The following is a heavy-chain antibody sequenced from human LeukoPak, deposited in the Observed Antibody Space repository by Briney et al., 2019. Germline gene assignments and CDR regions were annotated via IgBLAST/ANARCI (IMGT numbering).Heavy chain of an antibody. J-gene: IGHJ4*02. Sequence: KSGGSLRLSCAASGFTFSSYATSWVRQAPGKGLEWVSAISGSGGSTYYADSVKGRFTISRDNSKNTLYLQMNSLRAEDTAVYYCAKPPLYYYDSSGYYIDYWGQGTLVTVSS. CDR3: AKPPLYYYDSSGYYIDY. V-gene: IGHV3-23*01. CDR1: GFTFSSYA. CDR2: ISGSGGST. D-gene: IGHD3-22*01.